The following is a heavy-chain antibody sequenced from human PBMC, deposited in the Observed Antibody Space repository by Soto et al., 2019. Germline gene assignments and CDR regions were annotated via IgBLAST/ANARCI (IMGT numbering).Heavy chain of an antibody. V-gene: IGHV3-30-3*01. CDR2: ISYDGSNK. CDR1: AFTFSSYA. J-gene: IGHJ6*02. CDR3: ARAMRRPGDFWSGYYATYYYYGMDV. D-gene: IGHD3-3*01. Sequence: GGSLRLSCAASAFTFSSYAMHWVRQAPGKGLEWVAVISYDGSNKYYADSVKGRFTISRDNSKNTLYLQMNSLRAEDTAGYYCARAMRRPGDFWSGYYATYYYYGMDVWGQGTTVTVSS.